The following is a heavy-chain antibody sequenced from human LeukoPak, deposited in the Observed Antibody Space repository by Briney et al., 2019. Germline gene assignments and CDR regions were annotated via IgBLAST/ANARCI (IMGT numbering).Heavy chain of an antibody. V-gene: IGHV3-9*01. Sequence: PGGSLRLSCAASGFTFDDYAMHWVRQAPGKGLEWVSGISWNSGSIGYADSVKGRFTISRDNAKNSLYLQMNSLRAEDTALYYCAKDIEPQGYCDSGFDYWGQGTLVTVSS. J-gene: IGHJ4*02. CDR1: GFTFDDYA. CDR3: AKDIEPQGYCDSGFDY. CDR2: ISWNSGSI. D-gene: IGHD3-3*01.